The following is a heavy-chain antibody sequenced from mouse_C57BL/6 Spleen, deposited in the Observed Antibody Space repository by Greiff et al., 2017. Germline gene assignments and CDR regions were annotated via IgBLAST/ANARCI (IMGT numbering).Heavy chain of an antibody. CDR2: IDPSDSET. CDR1: GYTFTSYW. V-gene: IGHV1-52*01. J-gene: IGHJ2*01. D-gene: IGHD1-1*01. Sequence: QVQLQQPGAELVRPGSSVKLSCKASGYTFTSYWMHWVKQRPIQGLEWIGNIDPSDSETHYNQKFKDKATLTVDKSSSTAYMQLSSLTSEDSAVYYCAREDLLRYLDYWGQGTTLTVSS. CDR3: AREDLLRYLDY.